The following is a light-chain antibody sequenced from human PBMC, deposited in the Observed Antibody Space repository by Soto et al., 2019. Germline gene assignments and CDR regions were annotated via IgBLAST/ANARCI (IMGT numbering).Light chain of an antibody. CDR3: QQSYSSTRT. J-gene: IGKJ1*01. CDR2: DXS. V-gene: IGKV1-39*01. CDR1: QSISNF. Sequence: HMTQSPSSLSASLGDRVTITXRASQSISNFFNWYQQKPGXAPKXXXYDXSSCQSGFPSRLSGSGSGTDFTLTISSLQPEDFATYYCQQSYSSTRTFGQGTKVDIK.